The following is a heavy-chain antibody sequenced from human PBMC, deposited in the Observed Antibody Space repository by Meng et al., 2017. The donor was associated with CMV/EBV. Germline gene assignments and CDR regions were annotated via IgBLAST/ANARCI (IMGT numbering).Heavy chain of an antibody. Sequence: GSLRLSCTVSGGSISSSSYYWGWIRQPPGKGLEWIGSIYYSGSTYYNPSLKSRVTISVDTSKNQFSLKLSSVTAADTAVYYWARQGGGDWGGYWGQGTLVTVSS. CDR3: ARQGGGDWGGY. CDR2: IYYSGST. V-gene: IGHV4-39*01. D-gene: IGHD3-16*01. CDR1: GGSISSSSYY. J-gene: IGHJ4*02.